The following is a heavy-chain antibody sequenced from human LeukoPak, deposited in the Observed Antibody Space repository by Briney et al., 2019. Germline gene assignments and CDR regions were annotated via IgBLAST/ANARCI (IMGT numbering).Heavy chain of an antibody. CDR3: ARVKTVYNWFDP. D-gene: IGHD4-17*01. CDR1: GGSISSADYS. Sequence: SQTLSLTCGVPGGSISSADYSWGWIRQPPEKGLEWIGYIYHTGSPYYNPSLKSRVTISIDKSKNQYSLNLRSVTAADTAVYYCARVKTVYNWFDPWGPGTLVTVSS. J-gene: IGHJ5*02. CDR2: IYHTGSP. V-gene: IGHV4-30-2*01.